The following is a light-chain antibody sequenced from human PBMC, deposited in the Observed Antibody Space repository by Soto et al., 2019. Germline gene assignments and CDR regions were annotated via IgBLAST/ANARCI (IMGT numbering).Light chain of an antibody. Sequence: AIQLTQSPSSLSASVGDRVTITCRASQGISSALAWYQQKPGKAPKLLIYDASSLESGLPSRFSGSGSGTDFPLTSSCLQPEDFATYYCQQCNSFLCTFGHGNKLEIK. CDR3: QQCNSFLCT. V-gene: IGKV1-13*02. J-gene: IGKJ2*01. CDR1: QGISSA. CDR2: DAS.